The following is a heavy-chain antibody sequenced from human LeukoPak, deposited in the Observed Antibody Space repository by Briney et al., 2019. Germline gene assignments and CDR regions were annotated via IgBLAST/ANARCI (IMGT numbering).Heavy chain of an antibody. D-gene: IGHD3-10*01. Sequence: SETLSLTCTVSGGSISSYYWSWIRQPAGKGLEWIGHFYTSGSTNYNPSLKSRVTISVDTSKNQFSLKLSSVTAADTAVYYCARPDYGSGSYYFDYWGQGTLVTVSS. CDR3: ARPDYGSGSYYFDY. CDR2: FYTSGST. J-gene: IGHJ4*02. CDR1: GGSISSYY. V-gene: IGHV4-4*07.